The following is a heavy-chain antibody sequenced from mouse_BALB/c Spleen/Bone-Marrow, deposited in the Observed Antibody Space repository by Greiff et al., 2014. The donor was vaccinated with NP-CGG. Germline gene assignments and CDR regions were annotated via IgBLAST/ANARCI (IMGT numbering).Heavy chain of an antibody. CDR2: INPNNGDT. D-gene: IGHD3-1*01. V-gene: IGHV1-26*01. CDR3: ARGTRATYY. CDR1: GYTFTDYY. J-gene: IGHJ3*01. Sequence: VQLQQSGPELVKPGASVKMSCKASGYTFTDYYMKWVKQNHGKSLEWIGDINPNNGDTFYNQKFKAKATLTVDKSSSTAYLQVNSLTSEDSAVYYCARGTRATYYWGQGTLVTVPA.